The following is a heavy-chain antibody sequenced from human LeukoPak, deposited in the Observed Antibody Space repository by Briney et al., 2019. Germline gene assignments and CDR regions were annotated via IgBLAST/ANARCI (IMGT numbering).Heavy chain of an antibody. V-gene: IGHV3-7*04. CDR2: IKPDGSEK. CDR3: ARLAAGSDYFDS. Sequence: GGSLRLSCAASGFTFSNYWMSWVRQAPGKGLEWVANIKPDGSEKHYVDSVKGRFTISRDNAKNSLYQQMNGLRAEDTAVYYCARLAAGSDYFDSWGQGTLVTVSS. J-gene: IGHJ4*02. CDR1: GFTFSNYW. D-gene: IGHD6-13*01.